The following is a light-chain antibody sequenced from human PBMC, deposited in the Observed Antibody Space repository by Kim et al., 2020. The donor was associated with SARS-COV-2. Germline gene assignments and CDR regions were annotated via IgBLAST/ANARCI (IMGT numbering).Light chain of an antibody. CDR1: QCIRTW. CDR3: QQYNSLWT. V-gene: IGKV1-5*01. CDR2: DAS. J-gene: IGKJ1*01. Sequence: SALVAARVTSTGRARQCIRTWLACFQQRPGKAPRLLIYDASRLEMGVPSRFSGSGSGTELTLTISSLQPENRATYYCQQYNSLWTFGQGTKV.